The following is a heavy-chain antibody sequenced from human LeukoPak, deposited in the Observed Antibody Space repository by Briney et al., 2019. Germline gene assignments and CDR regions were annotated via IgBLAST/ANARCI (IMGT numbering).Heavy chain of an antibody. CDR2: IKQDGSEK. V-gene: IGHV3-7*01. Sequence: GGSLRLSCAASGFTFSSYWMSWVRQAPGKGLEWVANIKQDGSEKYYVDSVKGRFTISRDNAKNSLYLKMDSLRAEDTAVYYCARAGYCSSTSCPIKYYFDYWGQGTLVTVSS. D-gene: IGHD2-2*03. CDR1: GFTFSSYW. J-gene: IGHJ4*02. CDR3: ARAGYCSSTSCPIKYYFDY.